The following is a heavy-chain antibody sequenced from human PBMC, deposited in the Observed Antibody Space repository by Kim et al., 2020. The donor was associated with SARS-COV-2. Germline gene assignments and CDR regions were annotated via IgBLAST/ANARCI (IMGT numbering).Heavy chain of an antibody. J-gene: IGHJ4*01. V-gene: IGHV5-10-1*01. Sequence: GESLKISCKGSGYSFSNYWISWVRQTPGKGLEWMGRIDPSDSSTSYNPSFEGHIFISTDWSISTAYLQWISLQASDTAIYFCVRHTSHDRGSKIGFEYWGQGTPVGVSS. CDR1: GYSFSNYW. CDR3: VRHTSHDRGSKIGFEY. D-gene: IGHD2-2*01. CDR2: IDPSDSST.